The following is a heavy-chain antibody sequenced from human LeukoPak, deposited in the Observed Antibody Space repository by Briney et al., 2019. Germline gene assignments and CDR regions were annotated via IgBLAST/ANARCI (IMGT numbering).Heavy chain of an antibody. J-gene: IGHJ4*02. CDR1: GFTIGKSD. V-gene: IGHV3-53*05. CDR3: ARGSMPGTGLPFDY. Sequence: PGGSLRLSCATSGFTIGKSDMAWVRQAPGKGLEGVSIVYTGGRTFHADSVKGRFTMSRDQSKNTGGLQMNSLRSEDTALYYCARGSMPGTGLPFDYWGQGTQVSVSS. D-gene: IGHD3-9*01. CDR2: VYTGGRT.